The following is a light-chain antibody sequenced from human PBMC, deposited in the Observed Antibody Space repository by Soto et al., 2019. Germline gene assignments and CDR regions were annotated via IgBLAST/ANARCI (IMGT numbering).Light chain of an antibody. J-gene: IGLJ1*01. CDR1: NIGSKS. V-gene: IGLV3-21*02. Sequence: SYELTQPPSVSVAPGQTARITCGGKNIGSKSVHWYQQKPGQAPVLVVYDDSDRPSGIPERFSGSNSGNTATLTISRVEAGDEADYYCQVWDSSSDQGVFGTGTKVTVL. CDR2: DDS. CDR3: QVWDSSSDQGV.